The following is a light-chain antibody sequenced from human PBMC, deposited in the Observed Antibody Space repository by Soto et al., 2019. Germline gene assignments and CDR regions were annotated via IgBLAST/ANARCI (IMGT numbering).Light chain of an antibody. CDR1: QSVSSY. V-gene: IGKV3-11*01. CDR2: DAS. Sequence: EIVLTQSPATLSLSPGERATLSCRASQSVSSYLAWYQQKPGQAPRLLIYDASNRATGIPARFSGSGSGTVFTLTISSLEPEDFAVYYCQQRSNWVWTFGQGTKVDIK. J-gene: IGKJ1*01. CDR3: QQRSNWVWT.